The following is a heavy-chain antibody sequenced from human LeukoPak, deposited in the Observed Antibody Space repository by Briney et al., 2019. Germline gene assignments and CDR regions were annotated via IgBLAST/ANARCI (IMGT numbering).Heavy chain of an antibody. Sequence: ASVKVSCKVSGYTLTELSMHWVRQAPGKGLEWMGCFDPEDGETIYAQKFQGRVTMTEDTSTDTAYMELSSLRSEDTAVYYCATPSFSSGWDRAFDYWGQGTLVTVSS. J-gene: IGHJ4*02. CDR1: GYTLTELS. CDR2: FDPEDGET. D-gene: IGHD6-19*01. CDR3: ATPSFSSGWDRAFDY. V-gene: IGHV1-24*01.